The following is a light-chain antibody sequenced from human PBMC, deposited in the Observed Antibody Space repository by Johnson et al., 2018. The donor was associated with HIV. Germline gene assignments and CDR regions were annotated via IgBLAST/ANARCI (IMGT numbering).Light chain of an antibody. V-gene: IGLV1-51*02. CDR1: SSNVGNNY. Sequence: QSVLTQPPSVSAAPGQKVTISCSGTSSNVGNNYVSWYQQFPGTAPKLLIYEKNKRPSGIPYRFSASKSGTSATLAITGLQTGDEADYYCGTWDSSLSAHYVFGTGTKVTVL. J-gene: IGLJ1*01. CDR3: GTWDSSLSAHYV. CDR2: EKN.